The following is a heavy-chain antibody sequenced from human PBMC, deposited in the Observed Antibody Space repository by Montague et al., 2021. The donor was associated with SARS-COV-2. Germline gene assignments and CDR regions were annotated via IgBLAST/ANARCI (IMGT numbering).Heavy chain of an antibody. CDR2: VFYIGST. CDR3: ARRSGSSGWFFDH. D-gene: IGHD6-13*01. V-gene: IGHV4-59*08. CDR1: GDSIKTYY. J-gene: IGHJ4*02. Sequence: SETLSLTCSVSGDSIKTYYWSWIRQPPGRGLEYIGYVFYIGSTNYNPSLKSRLTISEDTSKNQFSLELRTVTAADTAVYYCARRSGSSGWFFDHWGRGILVTVSS.